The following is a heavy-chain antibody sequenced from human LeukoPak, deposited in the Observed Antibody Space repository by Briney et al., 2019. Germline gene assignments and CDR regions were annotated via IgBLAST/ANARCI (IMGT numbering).Heavy chain of an antibody. CDR3: AKSADILTGYPKIPYYFDY. Sequence: QTGGSLRLSCAASGFIFSSYGMHWVRQAPGKGLEWVAIVWYDGSNKYYADSVKGRFTISRDNSKSTLYLQMNSLRAEDTAVYYCAKSADILTGYPKIPYYFDYWGQGTLVTVSS. D-gene: IGHD3-9*01. CDR2: VWYDGSNK. J-gene: IGHJ4*02. CDR1: GFIFSSYG. V-gene: IGHV3-33*06.